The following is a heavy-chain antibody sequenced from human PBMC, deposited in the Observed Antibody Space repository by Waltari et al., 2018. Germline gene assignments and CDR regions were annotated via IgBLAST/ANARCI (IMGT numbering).Heavy chain of an antibody. D-gene: IGHD3-16*01. CDR3: ARELLGGGAFDS. CDR2: INTNTHNP. Sequence: QVQLVQSGSELKKPGASVKVSSKASGYRFTSHAMNWVRQAPGHGLQFLGWINTNTHNPFYERGFAGRFVFSLDTSISTVYLEINSLKTEDNAVYYCARELLGGGAFDSWGQGTLVSVSS. CDR1: GYRFTSHA. V-gene: IGHV7-4-1*02. J-gene: IGHJ4*02.